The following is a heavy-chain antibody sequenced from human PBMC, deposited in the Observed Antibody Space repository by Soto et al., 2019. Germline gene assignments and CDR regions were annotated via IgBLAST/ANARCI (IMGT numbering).Heavy chain of an antibody. Sequence: GGSLRLSCAASGFTFSSYSMNWVRQAPGKGLEWVSSISSSSSYIYYADSVKGRFTISRDNAKNSLYLQMNSLRAEDTAVYYCACDLIFGVVNYYYYYGMDVWGQGTTVTVS. CDR1: GFTFSSYS. V-gene: IGHV3-21*01. D-gene: IGHD3-3*01. CDR3: ACDLIFGVVNYYYYYGMDV. J-gene: IGHJ6*02. CDR2: ISSSSSYI.